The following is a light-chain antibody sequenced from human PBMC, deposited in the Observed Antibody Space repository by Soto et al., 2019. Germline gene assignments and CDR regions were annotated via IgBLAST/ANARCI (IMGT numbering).Light chain of an antibody. Sequence: EILLTQSPATLSLSPGERATLSCRASQSVGSSLAWYQQRPGQAPRLLIYDAFLRATGIPAMFSGSEAGTEFTLTISSLEPEDFAVDYCQQRSNWTLTFGQGTRLEIK. CDR3: QQRSNWTLT. V-gene: IGKV3-11*01. CDR2: DAF. J-gene: IGKJ5*01. CDR1: QSVGSS.